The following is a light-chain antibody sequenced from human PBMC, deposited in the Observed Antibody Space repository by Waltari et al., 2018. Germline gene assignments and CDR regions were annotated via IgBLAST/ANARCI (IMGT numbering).Light chain of an antibody. J-gene: IGKJ4*01. CDR1: QSVSSSY. CDR2: RAS. CDR3: QQYGSSPLT. V-gene: IGKV3-20*01. Sequence: CRVSQSVSSSYLAWYQQKPGQAPRLLIYRASSRATGIPDRFSGSGSGTDFTLTISRLEPEDLAVYYCQQYGSSPLTFGGGTKVEIK.